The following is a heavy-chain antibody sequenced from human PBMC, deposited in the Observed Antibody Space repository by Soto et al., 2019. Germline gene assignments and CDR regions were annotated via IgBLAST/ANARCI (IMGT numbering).Heavy chain of an antibody. D-gene: IGHD6-19*01. J-gene: IGHJ4*02. CDR1: GFTFSSYG. Sequence: PGRSLRLSCAASGFTFSSYGMHWVRQAPGKGLEWVAVIWYDGSNKYYADSVKGRFTISRDNSKNTLYLQMNSLRAEDMAVYYCARDEISMYSSGWLSYWGQGTLVTVSS. V-gene: IGHV3-33*01. CDR2: IWYDGSNK. CDR3: ARDEISMYSSGWLSY.